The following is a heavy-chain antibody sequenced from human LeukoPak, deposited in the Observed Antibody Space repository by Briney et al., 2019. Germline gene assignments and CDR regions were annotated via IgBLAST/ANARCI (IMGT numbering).Heavy chain of an antibody. D-gene: IGHD3-3*01. Sequence: ASVKVSCKASGYTFTSYDINWVRQATGQGLEWMGWMNPNSGNTGYAQKFQGRVTMTMNTSISAAYMELSSLRSEDTAVYYCARGPDYYDFWSGYSAIAPAGAFDIWGQGTMVTVSS. CDR3: ARGPDYYDFWSGYSAIAPAGAFDI. V-gene: IGHV1-8*01. CDR2: MNPNSGNT. J-gene: IGHJ3*02. CDR1: GYTFTSYD.